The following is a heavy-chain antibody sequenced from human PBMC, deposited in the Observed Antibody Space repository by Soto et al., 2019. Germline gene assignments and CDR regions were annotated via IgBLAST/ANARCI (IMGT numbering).Heavy chain of an antibody. V-gene: IGHV4-59*08. CDR3: ARQLPYYDFWSGYLFDY. CDR2: IYYSGST. Sequence: SETLSLTCTVSDGSISSYYWSWIRQPPGKGLEWIGYIYYSGSTNYNPSLKSRVTISVDTSKNQFSLKLSSVTAADTAVYYCARQLPYYDFWSGYLFDYWGQGTLVTVSS. J-gene: IGHJ4*02. CDR1: DGSISSYY. D-gene: IGHD3-3*01.